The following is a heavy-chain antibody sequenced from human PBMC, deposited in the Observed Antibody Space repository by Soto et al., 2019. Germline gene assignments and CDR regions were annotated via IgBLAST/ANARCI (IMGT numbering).Heavy chain of an antibody. D-gene: IGHD3-10*01. V-gene: IGHV1-24*01. CDR3: ATEITMVRGVIPTPGDWFDP. J-gene: IGHJ5*02. CDR2: FDPEDGET. CDR1: GYTLTELS. Sequence: ASVKVSCKVSGYTLTELSMHWVRQAPGKGLEWMGGFDPEDGETIYAQKFQGRVTMTEDTSTDTAYMELSSLRSEDTAVYYCATEITMVRGVIPTPGDWFDPWGQGTLVTVSS.